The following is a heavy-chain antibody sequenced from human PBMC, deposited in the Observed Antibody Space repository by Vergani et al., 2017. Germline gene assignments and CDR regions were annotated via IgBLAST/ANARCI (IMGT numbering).Heavy chain of an antibody. CDR1: GYTFTSYG. CDR2: ISGYNGNT. V-gene: IGHV1-18*04. CDR3: AVVKRYVQPGDEYFQH. D-gene: IGHD2-15*01. Sequence: QVQLVQSGAEVKKPGASVKVSCKASGYTFTSYGISWVRQAPGQGLEWMGWISGYNGNTNYAEKLQGRVTMTTDTSTSTAYRELRSLRSDDTAVYYCAVVKRYVQPGDEYFQHGGQGTLVTVSS. J-gene: IGHJ1*01.